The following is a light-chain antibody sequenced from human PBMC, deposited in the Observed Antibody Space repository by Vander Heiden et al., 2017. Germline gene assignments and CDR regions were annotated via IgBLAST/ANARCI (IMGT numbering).Light chain of an antibody. J-gene: IGKJ3*01. CDR3: QQYYSTPPSFT. CDR2: SAS. Sequence: IVMTQSPDSLAVSLGESATIKCKYSQPILYRPLNRTYSAWYPPKPGQPPKVLIYSASTRESGVPDRFSGSGSGTDFTLTISGLQAEDVAVYYCQQYYSTPPSFTFGPGTKVESK. V-gene: IGKV4-1*01. CDR1: QPILYRPLNRTY.